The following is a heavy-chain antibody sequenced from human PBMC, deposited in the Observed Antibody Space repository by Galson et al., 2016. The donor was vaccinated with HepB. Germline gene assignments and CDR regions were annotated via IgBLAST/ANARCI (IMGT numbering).Heavy chain of an antibody. CDR2: IRSKVYGGTT. CDR1: GFTFGDYT. J-gene: IGHJ4*02. Sequence: SLRFSCAASGFTFGDYTMSWVRQAPGKGLEWVGFIRSKVYGGTTEYAASVKGRFSISRDDSKSIAYLQMNSLKIEDTAVYYCSGVTPDYWGQGTLVTVSS. D-gene: IGHD4-23*01. V-gene: IGHV3-49*04. CDR3: SGVTPDY.